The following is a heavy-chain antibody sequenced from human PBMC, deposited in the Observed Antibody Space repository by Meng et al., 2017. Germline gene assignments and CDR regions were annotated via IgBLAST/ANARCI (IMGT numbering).Heavy chain of an antibody. J-gene: IGHJ2*01. CDR1: GYTFTSYG. Sequence: VALVQSRAEVKKPGAAVKVSCKASGYTFTSYGISWVRQAPGQGLEWMGWISAYNGNTNYAQKLQGRVTMTTDTSTSTAYMELRSLRSDDTAVYYCARGGSRYYGDYNWYFDLWGRGTLVTVSS. CDR3: ARGGSRYYGDYNWYFDL. CDR2: ISAYNGNT. D-gene: IGHD4-17*01. V-gene: IGHV1-18*01.